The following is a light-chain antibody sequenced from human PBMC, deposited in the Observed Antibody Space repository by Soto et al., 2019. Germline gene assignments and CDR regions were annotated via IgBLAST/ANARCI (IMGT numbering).Light chain of an antibody. J-gene: IGLJ1*01. CDR1: SSNIGAGYD. CDR2: GNS. V-gene: IGLV1-40*01. CDR3: QSYDSSLSAYYV. Sequence: QSVLTQPPSGSGDPGQRVTISCTGSSSNIGAGYDVHWYQQLPGTAPKLLIYGNSNRPSGVPDRFSGSKSGTSASLAITGLQAEDEADYYCQSYDSSLSAYYVFGTGTKLTVL.